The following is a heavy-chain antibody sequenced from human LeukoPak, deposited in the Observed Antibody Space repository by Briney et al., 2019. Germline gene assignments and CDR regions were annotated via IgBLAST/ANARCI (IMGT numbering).Heavy chain of an antibody. CDR2: IYPDDSET. V-gene: IGHV5-51*01. Sequence: GESLKISCKASRYTFSDYWIGWVRHMPGKGLEWMTIIYPDDSETRYSPSFQGQVTISADKSINTAYLQWSSLKASDTAMYFCATSESQTKFDYWGQGTQVIVSS. CDR3: ATSESQTKFDY. J-gene: IGHJ4*02. CDR1: RYTFSDYW. D-gene: IGHD1/OR15-1a*01.